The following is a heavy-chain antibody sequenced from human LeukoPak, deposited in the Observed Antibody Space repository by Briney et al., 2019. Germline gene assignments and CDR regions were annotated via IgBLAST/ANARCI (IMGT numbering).Heavy chain of an antibody. V-gene: IGHV3-23*01. CDR3: ARHTSPSARTNAFDI. CDR2: ISGSAIST. CDR1: GFTFSSYA. J-gene: IGHJ3*02. Sequence: QTGGSLRLSCAASGFTFSSYAMSWVRQAPGKGLEWVSTISGSAISTDYADSVKGRFTISRDNSKNSLYLRMNSLRAEDTAVYYCARHTSPSARTNAFDIWGQGTMVTVSS. D-gene: IGHD2-2*01.